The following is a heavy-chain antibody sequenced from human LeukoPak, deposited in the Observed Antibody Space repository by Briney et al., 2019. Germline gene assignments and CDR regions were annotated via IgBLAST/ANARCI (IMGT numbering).Heavy chain of an antibody. CDR1: GYTFTSYD. J-gene: IGHJ5*02. V-gene: IGHV1-8*03. CDR2: MNPNSGNT. D-gene: IGHD6-13*01. CDR3: ARGPTSSSWGPNWFDP. Sequence: GASVKVSCKASGYTFTSYDINWVRQATGQGLEWMGWMNPNSGNTGYAQKFQGRVTITRNTSISTAYMELSSLRSEDTAVYYCARGPTSSSWGPNWFDPWGQGTLVTVSS.